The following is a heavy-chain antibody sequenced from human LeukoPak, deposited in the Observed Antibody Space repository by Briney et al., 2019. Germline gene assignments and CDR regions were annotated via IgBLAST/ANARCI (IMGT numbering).Heavy chain of an antibody. CDR2: INSNSGGT. CDR1: GYTFTGYY. Sequence: ASVKVSCKASGYTFTGYYMHWVRQAPGQGLEWMGWINSNSGGTNYAQKFQGRVTMTRDTSISTAYMELSRLRSDDTAVYYCARLGYCSSTSCYEEGDYWGQGTLVTVSS. V-gene: IGHV1-2*02. CDR3: ARLGYCSSTSCYEEGDY. J-gene: IGHJ4*02. D-gene: IGHD2-2*01.